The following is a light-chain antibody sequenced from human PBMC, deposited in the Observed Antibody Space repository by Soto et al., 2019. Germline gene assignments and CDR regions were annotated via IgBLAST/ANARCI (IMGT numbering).Light chain of an antibody. CDR2: DVT. Sequence: QSVLTQPASVSGSPGQSITISCTGTSSDIGGPNYVSWYQQHPGTAPKLLIFDVTNRPSGVSDRFSASKSGNSASLTISGLQTEDEADYYCTSYTTSSTWVFGGGTKVTVL. CDR1: SSDIGGPNY. V-gene: IGLV2-14*03. J-gene: IGLJ3*02. CDR3: TSYTTSSTWV.